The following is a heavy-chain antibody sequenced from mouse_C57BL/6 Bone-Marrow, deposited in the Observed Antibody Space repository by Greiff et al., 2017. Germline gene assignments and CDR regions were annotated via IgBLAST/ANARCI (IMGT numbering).Heavy chain of an antibody. V-gene: IGHV1-55*01. D-gene: IGHD2-5*01. Sequence: QVHVKQPGAELVKPGASVKMSCKASGYTFTSYWITWVKQRPGQGLEWIGDIYPGSGSTNYNEKFKSKATLTVDTSSSTAYMQLGSLTSEDSAVYYCARPYYSNYWYFDVWGTGTTVTVSS. J-gene: IGHJ1*03. CDR2: IYPGSGST. CDR1: GYTFTSYW. CDR3: ARPYYSNYWYFDV.